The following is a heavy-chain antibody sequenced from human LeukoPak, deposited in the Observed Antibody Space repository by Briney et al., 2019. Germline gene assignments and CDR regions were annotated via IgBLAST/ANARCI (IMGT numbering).Heavy chain of an antibody. CDR2: IYYGGST. J-gene: IGHJ4*02. V-gene: IGHV4-59*01. Sequence: ASETLSLTCTVSGDSIRSYHWNWIRQPPGKGLEWIAYIYYGGSTSYNPSLKSRVTISVDTSKNQFSPKLTSVTAADTALYYCARGVPTADAFDFWGQGTLVTVSS. D-gene: IGHD2-2*01. CDR1: GDSIRSYH. CDR3: ARGVPTADAFDF.